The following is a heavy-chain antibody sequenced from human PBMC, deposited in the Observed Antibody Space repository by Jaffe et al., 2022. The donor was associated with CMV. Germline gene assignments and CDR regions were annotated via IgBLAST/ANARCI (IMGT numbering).Heavy chain of an antibody. J-gene: IGHJ4*02. CDR3: AKDLISGIAVAGTGDY. CDR1: GFTFSSYA. V-gene: IGHV3-23*01. Sequence: EVQLLESGGGLVQPGGSLRLSCAASGFTFSSYAMSWVRQAPGKGLEWVSAISGSGGSTYYADSVKGRFTISRDNSKNTLYLQMNSLRAEDTAVYYCAKDLISGIAVAGTGDYWGQGTLVTVSS. CDR2: ISGSGGST. D-gene: IGHD6-19*01.